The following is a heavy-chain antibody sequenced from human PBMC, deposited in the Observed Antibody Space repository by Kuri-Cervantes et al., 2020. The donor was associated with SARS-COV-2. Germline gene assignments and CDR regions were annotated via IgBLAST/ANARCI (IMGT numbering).Heavy chain of an antibody. CDR2: ISSSSSTI. D-gene: IGHD3-22*01. J-gene: IGHJ6*03. Sequence: GESLKISCAASGFTFSSYSMNWVRQAPGKGLEWVSYISSSSSTIYYADSVKGRFTISRDNAKNSLYLQMNSLRAEDTAVYYCSRTYDSSGSLYYYYMDVWGKGTMVTVSS. CDR3: SRTYDSSGSLYYYYMDV. V-gene: IGHV3-48*01. CDR1: GFTFSSYS.